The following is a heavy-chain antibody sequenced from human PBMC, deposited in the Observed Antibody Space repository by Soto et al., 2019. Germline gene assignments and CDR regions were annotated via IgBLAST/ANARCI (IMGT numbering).Heavy chain of an antibody. CDR2: ISYDGSNK. CDR1: GFTFSSYG. J-gene: IGHJ5*02. D-gene: IGHD6-19*01. CDR3: AKDLDSSGWYNWFDP. V-gene: IGHV3-30*18. Sequence: GGSLRLSCAASGFTFSSYGMHWVRQAPGKGLEWVAVISYDGSNKYYADSVKGRFTISRDNSKNTLYLQMNSLRAEDTAVYYCAKDLDSSGWYNWFDPWGQGTLVTVSS.